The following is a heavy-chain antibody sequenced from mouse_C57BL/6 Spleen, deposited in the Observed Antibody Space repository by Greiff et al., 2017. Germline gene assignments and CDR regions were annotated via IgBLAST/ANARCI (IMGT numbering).Heavy chain of an antibody. V-gene: IGHV1-59*01. D-gene: IGHD1-1*01. Sequence: QVQLQQPGAELVRPGTSVKLSCKASGYTFTSYWMHWVKQRPGQGLEWIGVIDPSDSYTNYNQKFKGKATLTVDTSSSTAYMQLSSLTSEDSAVYYCAPHYYGSRRYFDYWGQGTTLTVAS. CDR1: GYTFTSYW. J-gene: IGHJ2*01. CDR2: IDPSDSYT. CDR3: APHYYGSRRYFDY.